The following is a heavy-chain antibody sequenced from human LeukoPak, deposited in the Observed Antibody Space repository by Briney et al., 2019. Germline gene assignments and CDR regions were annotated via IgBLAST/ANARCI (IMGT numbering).Heavy chain of an antibody. CDR1: GYTFTSYG. V-gene: IGHV1-18*01. Sequence: ASVKVSCKASGYTFTSYGISWVRQAPGQGLEWMGWISAYNGNTNYAQKLQGRVTMTTDTPTSTAYMELRSLRSDDTAVYYCARDYDYVWGSYRCPGYWGQGTLVTVSS. CDR2: ISAYNGNT. D-gene: IGHD3-16*02. CDR3: ARDYDYVWGSYRCPGY. J-gene: IGHJ4*02.